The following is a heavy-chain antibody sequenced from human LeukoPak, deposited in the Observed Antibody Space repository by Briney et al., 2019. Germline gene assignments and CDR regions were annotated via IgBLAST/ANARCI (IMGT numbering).Heavy chain of an antibody. D-gene: IGHD5-12*01. J-gene: IGHJ4*02. CDR1: RFTFSNYW. V-gene: IGHV3-74*01. CDR3: ATDTRYSGYD. CDR2: INSDGSST. Sequence: TGGSLRLSCAASRFTFSNYWMNWVRQAPGKGLVWVSRINSDGSSTRYADSVKGRFTISRDNAKNTLYLQMNSLRAEDTAIYYCATDTRYSGYDWGQGTLVTVSS.